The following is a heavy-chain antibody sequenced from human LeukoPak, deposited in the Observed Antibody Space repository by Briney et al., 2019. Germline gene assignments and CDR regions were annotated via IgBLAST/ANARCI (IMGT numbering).Heavy chain of an antibody. D-gene: IGHD6-6*01. CDR1: GVSISSYY. CDR3: AKYPSEYSSSYGMDV. V-gene: IGHV4-59*01. Sequence: SETLSLTCSVSGVSISSYYWSWVRQPPGKGLEWIGYIYDSGRTNYNPSLKSRATISVDTSKNQVSLKVSSVTVADTAVYFCAKYPSEYSSSYGMDVWGQGTTVTVSS. J-gene: IGHJ6*02. CDR2: IYDSGRT.